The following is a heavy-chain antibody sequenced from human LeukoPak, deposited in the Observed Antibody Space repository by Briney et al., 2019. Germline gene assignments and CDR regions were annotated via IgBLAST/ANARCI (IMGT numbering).Heavy chain of an antibody. J-gene: IGHJ4*02. CDR2: IYNRGNT. D-gene: IGHD2-15*01. Sequence: PSETLSLTCTVSGDSISSGSIITYYWTWIRQPPGKGMEWIGYIYNRGNTNYNPSLERRVSISVDTSKNQFSLKVNSVTAADTAVYYCARGRDTVSTPFDYWGQGTLVTVSS. CDR3: ARGRDTVSTPFDY. V-gene: IGHV4-61*01. CDR1: GDSISSGSIITYY.